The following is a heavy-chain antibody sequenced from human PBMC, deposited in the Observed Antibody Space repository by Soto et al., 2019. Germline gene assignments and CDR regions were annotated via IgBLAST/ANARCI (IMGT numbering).Heavy chain of an antibody. CDR2: IYYSGST. CDR3: AGQDTAMVRHYYYGMDV. V-gene: IGHV4-39*01. CDR1: GGPLRRSSYY. Sequence: SWTLSLPLTVSGGPLRRSSYYLGWVRQPPGKGLEWIGSIYYSGSTYYNPSLKSRVTISVDTSKNQFSLKLSSVTAADTAVYYCAGQDTAMVRHYYYGMDVWGQGTTVTVSS. D-gene: IGHD5-18*01. J-gene: IGHJ6*02.